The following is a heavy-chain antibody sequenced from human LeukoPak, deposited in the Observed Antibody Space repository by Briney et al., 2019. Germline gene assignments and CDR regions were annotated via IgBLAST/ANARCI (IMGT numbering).Heavy chain of an antibody. J-gene: IGHJ3*02. V-gene: IGHV3-30*04. D-gene: IGHD5-12*01. Sequence: GGSLRLSCAASGFTFSSYAMHWVRQAPGKGLEWVAVISYDGSNKYYADSVKGRFTISRDNSKNTLYLQMNSLRAEDTAVYYCAKHAMATISGDAFDIWGQGTMVTVSS. CDR1: GFTFSSYA. CDR3: AKHAMATISGDAFDI. CDR2: ISYDGSNK.